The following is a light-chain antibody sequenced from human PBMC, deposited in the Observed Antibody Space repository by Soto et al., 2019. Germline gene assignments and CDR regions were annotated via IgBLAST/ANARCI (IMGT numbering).Light chain of an antibody. V-gene: IGKV3-15*01. CDR2: GAS. J-gene: IGKJ1*01. CDR1: QSVSSN. Sequence: EIVLTRSPATFSLSPGEGATXSCRASQSVSSNLAWDQQKPGQATRLLIYGASTRATGITARLSGRGSGTEFTLTISSLQSEDFAVYYCQQYNNWPRTFGQGTNV. CDR3: QQYNNWPRT.